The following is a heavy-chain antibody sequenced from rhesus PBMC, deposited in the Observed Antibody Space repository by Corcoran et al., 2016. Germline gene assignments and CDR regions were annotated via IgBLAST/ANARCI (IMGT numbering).Heavy chain of an antibody. D-gene: IGHD6-25*01. CDR1: GYSISSGYG. J-gene: IGHJ4*01. V-gene: IGHV4-127*01. Sequence: QVQLQESGPGLVKPSETLSLTCAVSGYSISSGYGWSWIRQPPGEGLEWIGYISYSWSIYYTPSFKSRGTISIDTSKNQFSLKLSSVTAADTAVYYCARGTAAGFFDYWGQGVLVTVSS. CDR3: ARGTAAGFFDY. CDR2: ISYSWSI.